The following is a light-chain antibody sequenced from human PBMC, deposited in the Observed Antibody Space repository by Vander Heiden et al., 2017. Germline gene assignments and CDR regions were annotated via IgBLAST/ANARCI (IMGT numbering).Light chain of an antibody. Sequence: IQMTHSPSTLSASVGDRVTITCRASQSISSWLAWYQQKPGKAPKLLIYKASSSESGVPSRFSGSGSGTEFTLTISSLQPDDVATYYCQQYNSYPGTFGQGTKVEIK. V-gene: IGKV1-5*03. CDR1: QSISSW. CDR3: QQYNSYPGT. CDR2: KAS. J-gene: IGKJ1*01.